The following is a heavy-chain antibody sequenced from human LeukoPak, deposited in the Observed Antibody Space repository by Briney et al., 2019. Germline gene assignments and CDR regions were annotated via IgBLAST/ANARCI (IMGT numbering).Heavy chain of an antibody. J-gene: IGHJ5*02. CDR2: ISAYNGNT. CDR1: GYTFTSYG. Sequence: ASVKVSCKASGYTFTSYGSSWGRQAPGQGGEWMGWISAYNGNTNYAQKRQGRDTITTDTSTSTAYMALRSLRSDDTAVYYCARSGPNWFDPWGQGTLVTVSS. V-gene: IGHV1-18*01. CDR3: ARSGPNWFDP.